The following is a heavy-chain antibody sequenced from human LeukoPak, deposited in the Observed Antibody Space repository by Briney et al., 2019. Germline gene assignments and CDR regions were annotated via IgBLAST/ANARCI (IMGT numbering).Heavy chain of an antibody. CDR1: GYTLTELS. Sequence: GASVKVSCKVSGYTLTELSMHWVRQAPGQGLEWMGWISAYNGNTNYAQKLQGRVTMTTDTSTSTAYMELRSLRSDDTAVYYCAREPNPQNTYCSSTSCYQGAYYFDYWGQGTLVTVSS. V-gene: IGHV1-18*01. D-gene: IGHD2-2*01. CDR3: AREPNPQNTYCSSTSCYQGAYYFDY. CDR2: ISAYNGNT. J-gene: IGHJ4*02.